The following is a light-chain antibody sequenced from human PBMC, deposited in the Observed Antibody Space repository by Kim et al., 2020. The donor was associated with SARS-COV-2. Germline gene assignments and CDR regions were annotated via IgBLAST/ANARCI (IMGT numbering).Light chain of an antibody. V-gene: IGKV3-11*01. Sequence: EIVLTQSPVTLSLSPGERATLSCRASQNINRDLVWYQQKPGQPPRLLIYDASTRATGIPARFSGSGSGTDFALTISSLEPEDLAVYYCQQRNNWPLTFGGGTKVDIK. CDR1: QNINRD. J-gene: IGKJ4*01. CDR3: QQRNNWPLT. CDR2: DAS.